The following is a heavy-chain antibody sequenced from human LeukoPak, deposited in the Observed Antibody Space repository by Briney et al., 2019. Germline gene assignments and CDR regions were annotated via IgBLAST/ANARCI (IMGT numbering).Heavy chain of an antibody. CDR2: IKGGGSST. J-gene: IGHJ4*02. V-gene: IGHV3-74*01. CDR1: GFTFSTYW. CDR3: ARASTTVPNLLDH. Sequence: KSGGSLRLSCAASGFTFSTYWMHWVRQAPGKGLVWVARIKGGGSSTIYADSVKGRFTISRDNSKNTLYLQTSSLRAEDTAVYYCARASTTVPNLLDHWGRGTLVTVSS. D-gene: IGHD4-17*01.